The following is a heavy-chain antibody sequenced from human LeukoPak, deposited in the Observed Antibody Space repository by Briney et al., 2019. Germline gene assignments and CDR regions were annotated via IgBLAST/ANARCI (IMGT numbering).Heavy chain of an antibody. Sequence: GGSLRLSCAASGFAFSSYGMSWVRQAPGKGLEWVSAISGSGGSTYYADSVKGRFSISRDNAKKSLYLQMNILRAEDTAVYYCARNGIVGAGYYFDYWGQGTLVTVSS. D-gene: IGHD1-26*01. J-gene: IGHJ4*02. CDR3: ARNGIVGAGYYFDY. V-gene: IGHV3-23*01. CDR2: ISGSGGST. CDR1: GFAFSSYG.